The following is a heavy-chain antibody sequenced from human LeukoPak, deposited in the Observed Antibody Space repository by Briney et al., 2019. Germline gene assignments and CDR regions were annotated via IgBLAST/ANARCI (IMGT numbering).Heavy chain of an antibody. CDR3: ARDLFYDFWSGSYDY. CDR1: GYTFTGYY. Sequence: ASVKVSCKASGYTFTGYYMHWVRQAPGQGLEWMGWINPNSGGTNYAQKFQGRVTMTRDTSISTAYMELRRLRSDDTAVYYCARDLFYDFWSGSYDYWGQGTLVTVSS. D-gene: IGHD3-3*01. V-gene: IGHV1-2*02. CDR2: INPNSGGT. J-gene: IGHJ4*02.